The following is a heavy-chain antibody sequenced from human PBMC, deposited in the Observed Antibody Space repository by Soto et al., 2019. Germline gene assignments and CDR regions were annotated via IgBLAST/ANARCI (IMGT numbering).Heavy chain of an antibody. CDR1: GGSISSYH. CDR3: AILFRDVYNAVEY. J-gene: IGHJ4*02. D-gene: IGHD3-3*01. CDR2: TSNSAPT. V-gene: IGHV4-59*08. Sequence: QVQLQESGPGLVKPSETLSLTCTGSGGSISSYHWSWIRQSPGKGLEWIGYTSNSAPTIYNPSLKSRVTISADTSKNQFSLRLSSVTAADTAVYFCAILFRDVYNAVEYWGQGALGTVSS.